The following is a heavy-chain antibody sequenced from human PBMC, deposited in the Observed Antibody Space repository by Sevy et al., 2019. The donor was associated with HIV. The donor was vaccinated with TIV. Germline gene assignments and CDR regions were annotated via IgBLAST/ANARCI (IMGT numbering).Heavy chain of an antibody. Sequence: GGSLRLSCAASGFTFSNYGMYWVRQAPGRGLEWVAVIWNDRSNEHYAESVKGRFTISRDNSKNTLYLQMNSLRAEDTAVYYCASLPNNYYDISGYSGDDAFDMWGQRTMVTVSS. D-gene: IGHD3-22*01. J-gene: IGHJ3*02. CDR1: GFTFSNYG. CDR3: ASLPNNYYDISGYSGDDAFDM. CDR2: IWNDRSNE. V-gene: IGHV3-33*03.